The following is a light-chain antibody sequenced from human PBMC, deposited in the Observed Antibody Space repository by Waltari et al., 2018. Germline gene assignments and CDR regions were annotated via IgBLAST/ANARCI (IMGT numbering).Light chain of an antibody. CDR3: CSYAGNSRGV. CDR2: EVF. V-gene: IGLV2-23*02. CDR1: SRDIVSYKF. J-gene: IGLJ1*01. Sequence: QSALTQPVSVSGSPGQSSPIPCTGTSRDIVSYKFVPWYQQHPAKPPKLIVYEVFKRPSGVSNRFSCARSGNTAFLTISGLQADDEADYHCCSYAGNSRGVFGTGTKVTVL.